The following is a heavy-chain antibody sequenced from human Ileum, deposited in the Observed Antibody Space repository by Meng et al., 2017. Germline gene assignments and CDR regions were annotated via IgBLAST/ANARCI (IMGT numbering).Heavy chain of an antibody. CDR1: GFTLRSCA. V-gene: IGHV3-23*01. D-gene: IGHD3/OR15-3a*01. J-gene: IGHJ4*02. CDR3: AKGATFTRDSLDC. Sequence: LSLTCAASGFTLRSCAMNWVRQAPGKGLEWVSAVSTAGITYYADSVKGRFTISRDNSNNTVYLQMNSLRAEDTAIYYCAKGATFTRDSLDCRGQGALVTVSS. CDR2: VSTAGIT.